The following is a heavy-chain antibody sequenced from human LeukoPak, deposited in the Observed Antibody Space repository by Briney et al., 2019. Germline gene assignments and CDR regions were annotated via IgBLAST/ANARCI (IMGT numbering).Heavy chain of an antibody. J-gene: IGHJ4*02. CDR1: GGSISGYY. CDR3: ARGNYDYVWGSYRYTGRGGAYYFDY. D-gene: IGHD3-16*02. CDR2: INHSGST. V-gene: IGHV4-34*01. Sequence: SETLSLTCTVSGGSISGYYWSWIRQPPGKGLEWIGEINHSGSTNYNPSLKSRVTISVDTSKNQFSLKLSSVTAADTAVYYCARGNYDYVWGSYRYTGRGGAYYFDYWGQGTLVTVSS.